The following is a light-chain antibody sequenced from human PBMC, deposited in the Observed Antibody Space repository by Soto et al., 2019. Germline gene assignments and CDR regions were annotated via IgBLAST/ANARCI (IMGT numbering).Light chain of an antibody. CDR2: RAS. V-gene: IGKV3-15*01. CDR3: QQYQNLWT. J-gene: IGKJ1*01. CDR1: QTIYSN. Sequence: IQMTQSPATLSVSPGERATLSCRASQTIYSNVAWYQQRPGQAPRLLIYRASARATGIPARFSGSGSGTEFTLIIGSLHSEDSAVYYCQQYQNLWTFGQGTKVEIK.